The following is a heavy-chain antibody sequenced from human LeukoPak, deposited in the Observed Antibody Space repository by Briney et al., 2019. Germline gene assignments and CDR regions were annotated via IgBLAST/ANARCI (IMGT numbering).Heavy chain of an antibody. D-gene: IGHD2-15*01. CDR2: INHSGST. CDR1: GGSFSGYY. J-gene: IGHJ6*03. V-gene: IGHV4-34*01. CDR3: ARHVGYCSGGSCYGPLRYYYYYMDV. Sequence: SETLSLTCAVYGGSFSGYYWSWIRQPPGKGLEWIGEINHSGSTNYNPSLKSRVTISVDTSKNQFSLKLSSVTAADTAVYYCARHVGYCSGGSCYGPLRYYYYYMDVWGKGTTVTISS.